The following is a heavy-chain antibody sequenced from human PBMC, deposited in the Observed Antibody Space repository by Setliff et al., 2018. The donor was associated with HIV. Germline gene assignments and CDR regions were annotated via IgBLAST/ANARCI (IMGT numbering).Heavy chain of an antibody. CDR3: ARVRAGALLNALDI. Sequence: ASVKVSCKASGYTFTNFAISWVRKAPGQGLEWMGWISGYSDNTNYAQNLQGRVTMTTDTSSSTSYMELRSLTSDDTAMYYCARVRAGALLNALDIWGQGTTVTVSS. CDR1: GYTFTNFA. V-gene: IGHV1-18*01. J-gene: IGHJ3*02. D-gene: IGHD1-26*01. CDR2: ISGYSDNT.